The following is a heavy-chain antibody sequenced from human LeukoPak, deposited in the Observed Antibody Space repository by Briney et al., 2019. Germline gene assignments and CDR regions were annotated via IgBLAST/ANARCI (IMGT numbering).Heavy chain of an antibody. CDR2: ISGSGGST. CDR3: AKMVLWFGELMPAEFDY. Sequence: GGSLRLSCAASGFTFSSYAMSWVRQAPGKGLEWVSAISGSGGSTYYADSVKGRFTISRDNSKNTLYLQMNSLRAEDTAVYYCAKMVLWFGELMPAEFDYWGQGTLVTVSS. J-gene: IGHJ4*02. V-gene: IGHV3-23*01. D-gene: IGHD3-10*01. CDR1: GFTFSSYA.